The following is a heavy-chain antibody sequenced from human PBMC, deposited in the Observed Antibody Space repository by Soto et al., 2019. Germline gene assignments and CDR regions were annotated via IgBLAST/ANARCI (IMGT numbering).Heavy chain of an antibody. D-gene: IGHD2-15*01. CDR3: ARGYVDIVGVVAATKPPDP. Sequence: EVQLVESGGGLVKPGGSLRLSCAASGFTFSSYSMNWVRQAPGKGLEWVSSISSSSSYIYYGDSVKGRFTISRDNPKNSLYLQMNSLRAEDTAVYYCARGYVDIVGVVAATKPPDPWGQGTLVTVSS. V-gene: IGHV3-21*01. J-gene: IGHJ5*02. CDR2: ISSSSSYI. CDR1: GFTFSSYS.